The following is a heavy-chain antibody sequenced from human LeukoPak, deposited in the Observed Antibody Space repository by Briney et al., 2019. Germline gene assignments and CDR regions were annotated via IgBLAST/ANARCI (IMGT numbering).Heavy chain of an antibody. J-gene: IGHJ5*02. V-gene: IGHV1-2*04. Sequence: ASVKVSCKASGYTFSDYYMHWVRQAPGQGLEWMGWINPNSGGTNYAQKFQGWVTMTRDTSITTASMELSSPRSDDTAVYYCAKASGSSIAARDGAGWFDPWGQGTLVTVSS. CDR3: AKASGSSIAARDGAGWFDP. CDR1: GYTFSDYY. CDR2: INPNSGGT. D-gene: IGHD6-6*01.